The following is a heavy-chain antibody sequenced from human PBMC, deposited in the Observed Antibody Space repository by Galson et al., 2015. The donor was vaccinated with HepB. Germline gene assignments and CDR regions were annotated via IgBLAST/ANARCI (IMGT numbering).Heavy chain of an antibody. D-gene: IGHD5-18*01. Sequence: QSGAEVKKPGASVKVSCKASGYTFTSYGISWVRQAPGQGLEWMGWISAYNGNTNYAQKLQGRVTMTTDTSTSTAYMELRSLRSDDTAVYYCATGRGRLRNVDTAMGAFDYWGQGTLVTVSS. CDR2: ISAYNGNT. J-gene: IGHJ4*02. V-gene: IGHV1-18*01. CDR3: ATGRGRLRNVDTAMGAFDY. CDR1: GYTFTSYG.